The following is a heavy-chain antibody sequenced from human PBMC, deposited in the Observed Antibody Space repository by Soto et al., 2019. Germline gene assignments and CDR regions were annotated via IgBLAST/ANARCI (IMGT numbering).Heavy chain of an antibody. Sequence: GGSLRLSCAASGFTFSSYSMNWVRQAPGKGLEWVSSISSSSSYIYYADSVKGRFTISRDNAKNSLYLQMNSLRAEDTAVYYFGGGGGGEAGAFDIWGQGTMVTVSS. CDR3: GGGGGGEAGAFDI. CDR2: ISSSSSYI. D-gene: IGHD3-16*01. CDR1: GFTFSSYS. V-gene: IGHV3-21*01. J-gene: IGHJ3*02.